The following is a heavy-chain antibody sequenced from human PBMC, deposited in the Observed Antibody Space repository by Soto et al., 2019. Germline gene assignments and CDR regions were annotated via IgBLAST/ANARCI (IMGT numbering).Heavy chain of an antibody. J-gene: IGHJ6*02. Sequence: QVQLVQSGAEVKKPGASVKVSCKASGYTFTSYGISWVRQAPGQGLEWMGWISAYNGNTNYAQKLQGRVTMTTDTSTSTAYMELRSLRSDDTAVYYCARDRTIFGVVIAHDYYGMDVWGQGTTVTVSS. V-gene: IGHV1-18*01. CDR3: ARDRTIFGVVIAHDYYGMDV. CDR1: GYTFTSYG. D-gene: IGHD3-3*01. CDR2: ISAYNGNT.